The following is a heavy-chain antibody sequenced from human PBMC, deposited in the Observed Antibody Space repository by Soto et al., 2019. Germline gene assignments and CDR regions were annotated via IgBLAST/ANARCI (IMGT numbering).Heavy chain of an antibody. CDR2: IYYSGST. J-gene: IGHJ4*02. CDR3: ARVGIVDTAMVGHLSVLFDY. CDR1: GGSISSGDYY. V-gene: IGHV4-30-4*01. D-gene: IGHD5-18*01. Sequence: SETLSLTCTVSGGSISSGDYYWSWIRQPPGKGLEWIGYIYYSGSTYYNPSLKSRVTISVDTSKNQFSLKLSSVTAADTAVYYCARVGIVDTAMVGHLSVLFDYWGQGTLVTVSS.